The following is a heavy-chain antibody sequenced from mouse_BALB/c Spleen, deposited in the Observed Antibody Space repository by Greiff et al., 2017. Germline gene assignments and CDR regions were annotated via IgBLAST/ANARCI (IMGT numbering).Heavy chain of an antibody. CDR3: AREKDSSGSLAMDY. D-gene: IGHD3-2*01. CDR1: GFSLPSYG. Sequence: QVQLQQSGPGLVAPSQSLSITCTVSGFSLPSYGVHWVRQPPGKGLEWLGVIWAGGSTNYNSALMSRLSISTDNSKSQVFLKMNSLQTDDTAMYYCAREKDSSGSLAMDYWGQGTSVTVSS. J-gene: IGHJ4*01. CDR2: IWAGGST. V-gene: IGHV2-9*02.